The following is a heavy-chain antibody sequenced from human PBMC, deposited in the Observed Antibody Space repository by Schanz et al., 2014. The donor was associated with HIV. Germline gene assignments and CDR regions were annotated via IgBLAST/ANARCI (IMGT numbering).Heavy chain of an antibody. D-gene: IGHD1-20*01. CDR3: ARGEAITSYYYYYGMDV. J-gene: IGHJ6*02. Sequence: VQLVESGGGLVQPGGSLRLSCAASGFIFSSYGMHWVRQAPGKGLEWVAVIWYDGSNKYYADSVKGRFTISRDNSKNTLYLQMNSLRAEDTAVYYCARGEAITSYYYYYGMDVWGQGTTVTVSS. CDR2: IWYDGSNK. V-gene: IGHV3-33*01. CDR1: GFIFSSYG.